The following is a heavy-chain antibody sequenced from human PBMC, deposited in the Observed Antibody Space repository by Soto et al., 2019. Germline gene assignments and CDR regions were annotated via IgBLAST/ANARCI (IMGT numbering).Heavy chain of an antibody. V-gene: IGHV1-2*04. CDR1: GYTFTGYY. Sequence: ASVKVSCKASGYTFTGYYMHWVRQAPGQGLEWMGWINPNSGGTNYAQKFQGWVTMTRDTSISTAYMELSRLRSDDTDVYYCAREGDTYYDFWSGYYTLPPYDYWGQGTLVTVSS. D-gene: IGHD3-3*01. CDR2: INPNSGGT. J-gene: IGHJ4*02. CDR3: AREGDTYYDFWSGYYTLPPYDY.